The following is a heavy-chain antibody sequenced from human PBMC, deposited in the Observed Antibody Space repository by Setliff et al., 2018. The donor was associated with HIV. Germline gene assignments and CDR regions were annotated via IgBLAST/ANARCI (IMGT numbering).Heavy chain of an antibody. V-gene: IGHV4-34*01. CDR3: ARGTAYYNFWSGYSQDYYYYMDV. J-gene: IGHJ6*03. CDR2: INHSGST. CDR1: GGSFSGYY. Sequence: PSETLSLTCAVYGGSFSGYYWSWIRQSPGKGLEWIGEINHSGSTKYNPSLKSRVTISVDTSKHQFSLKLSSVTAADTAVYYCARGTAYYNFWSGYSQDYYYYMDVWGKGTTVTVSS. D-gene: IGHD3-3*01.